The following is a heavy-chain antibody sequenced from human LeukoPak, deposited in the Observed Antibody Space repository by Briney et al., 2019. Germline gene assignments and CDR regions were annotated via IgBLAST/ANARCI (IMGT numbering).Heavy chain of an antibody. J-gene: IGHJ5*02. V-gene: IGHV4-4*02. CDR1: GGSISSSNW. D-gene: IGHD3-3*01. CDR2: INHSGST. CDR3: ARGEYRGSRITIFGFDP. Sequence: PSGTLSLTCAVSGGSISSSNWWSWIRQPPEKGLEWIGEINHSGSTNCNPSLKSRVTISVDTSKNQFSLKLSSVTAADTAVYYCARGEYRGSRITIFGFDPWGQGTLVTVSS.